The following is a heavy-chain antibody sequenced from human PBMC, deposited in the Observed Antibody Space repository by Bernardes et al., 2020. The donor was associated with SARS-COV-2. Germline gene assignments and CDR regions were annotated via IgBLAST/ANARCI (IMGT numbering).Heavy chain of an antibody. D-gene: IGHD6-25*01. Sequence: GKVSCKASGYTFTNYGISWVRQAPGQGLEWIGWISGKKLNTNYAQKFQGRVTMTADTSTSTAYMELMDLRSDDTAVYFCGRDRDQRDLNFLAYWGQGTLVTVSS. CDR2: ISGKKLNT. J-gene: IGHJ4*02. CDR1: GYTFTNYG. V-gene: IGHV1-18*04. CDR3: GRDRDQRDLNFLAY.